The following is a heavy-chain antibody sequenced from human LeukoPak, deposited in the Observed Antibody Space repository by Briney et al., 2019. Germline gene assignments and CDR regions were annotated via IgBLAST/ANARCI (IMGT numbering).Heavy chain of an antibody. CDR2: IYTSGST. D-gene: IGHD3-10*01. Sequence: PSETLSLTCTVSDDSITIYYWSWIRQPAGKGLEWIGRIYTSGSTNYNPSLESRVTISLDTSKNQFSLKMNSVTAADTAVYYCARVIWFGAVFDYWGQGTLVTVSS. CDR3: ARVIWFGAVFDY. V-gene: IGHV4-4*07. J-gene: IGHJ4*02. CDR1: DDSITIYY.